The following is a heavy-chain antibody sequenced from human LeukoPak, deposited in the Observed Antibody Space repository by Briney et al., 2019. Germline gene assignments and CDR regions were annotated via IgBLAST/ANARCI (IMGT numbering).Heavy chain of an antibody. CDR2: ISGSGGST. Sequence: GASLRLSCAASGFTFSSYAMSWVRQAPGKGLEWVSAISGSGGSTYYADSVKGRFTISRDNSKNTLYLQMNSLRAEDTAVYYCAKDRSPNYYDSSPLLSIFQHWGQGTLVTVSS. CDR1: GFTFSSYA. V-gene: IGHV3-23*01. CDR3: AKDRSPNYYDSSPLLSIFQH. D-gene: IGHD3-22*01. J-gene: IGHJ1*01.